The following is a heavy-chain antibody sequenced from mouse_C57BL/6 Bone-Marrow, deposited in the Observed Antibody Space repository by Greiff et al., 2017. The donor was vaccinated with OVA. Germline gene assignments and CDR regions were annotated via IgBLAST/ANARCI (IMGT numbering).Heavy chain of an antibody. CDR1: GFSFTSYA. D-gene: IGHD1-1*01. J-gene: IGHJ1*03. CDR3: ARNLEGITTVVSNWYFDV. V-gene: IGHV2-9-1*01. Sequence: QVQLKESGPGLVAPSQSLSITCTVSGFSFTSYAISWVRQPPGKGLEWLGVIWTGGGTNYNSALKSRLSISKDNSKSQVFLKMNSLQTDDTARYYCARNLEGITTVVSNWYFDVWGTGTTVTVSS. CDR2: IWTGGGT.